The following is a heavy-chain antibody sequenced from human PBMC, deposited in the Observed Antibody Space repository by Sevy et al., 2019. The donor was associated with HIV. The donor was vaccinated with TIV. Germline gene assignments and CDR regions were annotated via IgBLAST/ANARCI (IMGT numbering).Heavy chain of an antibody. CDR3: AKDLSSGIDAAGTDY. V-gene: IGHV3-23*01. J-gene: IGHJ4*02. D-gene: IGHD6-13*01. Sequence: GGSLRLSCAASGFTFSSYVMSWVRQAPGKGLEWVSAISGSGGSTYYADSVKGRFTISRDNSKNTLYLQMNSLRAEDTAVYYCAKDLSSGIDAAGTDYWGQGTLVTVSS. CDR2: ISGSGGST. CDR1: GFTFSSYV.